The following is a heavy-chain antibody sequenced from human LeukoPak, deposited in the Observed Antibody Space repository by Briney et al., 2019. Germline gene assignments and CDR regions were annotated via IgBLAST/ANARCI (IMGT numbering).Heavy chain of an antibody. Sequence: SETLSLTCAVYGGSFSGYYWSWIRQPPGKGLEWIGEINHSGSTNYNPSLKSRVTISVDTSKNQFSLKLSSVTAADTAVYCCARGRGGGFDFDYWGQGTLVTVSS. V-gene: IGHV4-34*01. CDR2: INHSGST. J-gene: IGHJ4*02. CDR3: ARGRGGGFDFDY. D-gene: IGHD2-15*01. CDR1: GGSFSGYY.